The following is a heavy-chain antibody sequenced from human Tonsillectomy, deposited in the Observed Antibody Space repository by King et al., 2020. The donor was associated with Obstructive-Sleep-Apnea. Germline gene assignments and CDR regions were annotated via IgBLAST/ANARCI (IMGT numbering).Heavy chain of an antibody. D-gene: IGHD6-13*01. V-gene: IGHV3-33*01. CDR1: GFTFSSYV. J-gene: IGHJ4*02. CDR2: IWSDGSNE. CDR3: ARDPTAGAPRFDY. Sequence: VHLVESGGGVVQPGRSLRLSCTTSGFTFSSYVIHWVRQAPGKGLEWVAVIWSDGSNEFYGASVKGRFTISRDNSKNTVYLQMNSLRAEDTAVYFCARDPTAGAPRFDYGGQGTLVTVSS.